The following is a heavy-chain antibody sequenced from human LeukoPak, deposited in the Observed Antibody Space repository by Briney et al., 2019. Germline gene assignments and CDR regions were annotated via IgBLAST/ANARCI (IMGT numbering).Heavy chain of an antibody. V-gene: IGHV3-7*01. CDR2: IKQDGNEK. J-gene: IGHJ4*02. CDR3: ARDSTVTPWDY. Sequence: GGSLRLSCAASGFTFSSYWMSWVRQAPGKGLEWVANIKQDGNEKYYVDSVKARFTISRDNAKNSLYLQMNSLRAEDTAVYYCARDSTVTPWDYWGQGTLVTVSS. D-gene: IGHD4-17*01. CDR1: GFTFSSYW.